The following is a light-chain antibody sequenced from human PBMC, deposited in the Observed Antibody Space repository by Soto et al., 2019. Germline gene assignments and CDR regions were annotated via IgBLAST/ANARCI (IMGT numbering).Light chain of an antibody. CDR2: GAS. J-gene: IGKJ3*01. V-gene: IGKV3-20*01. CDR3: PHYGDSPGFT. Sequence: EIVLTQSPGTLSLSPGERATLSCRTSQSVTSKSLAWYQQRPGQAPRLLIYGASNRATDIPDRFFGSGSGTDFILTISRLEPEDFAVYYCPHYGDSPGFTFGRGTKVEIK. CDR1: QSVTSKS.